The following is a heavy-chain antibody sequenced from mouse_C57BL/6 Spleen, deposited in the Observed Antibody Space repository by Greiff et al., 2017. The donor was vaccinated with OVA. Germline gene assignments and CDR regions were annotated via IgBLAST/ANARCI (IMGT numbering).Heavy chain of an antibody. CDR1: GYTFTSYW. CDR3: AGHGFTGDGYYYAMDY. D-gene: IGHD1-2*01. V-gene: IGHV1-53*01. J-gene: IGHJ4*01. CDR2: INPSNGGT. Sequence: QVQLQQPGTELVKPGASVKLSCKASGYTFTSYWMPWVQQSPGQGLEWIGNINPSNGGTNYNEKFKSKATLTVDKSSSTAYMQLSSLTSEDSAVYYCAGHGFTGDGYYYAMDYWGQGTSVTVSS.